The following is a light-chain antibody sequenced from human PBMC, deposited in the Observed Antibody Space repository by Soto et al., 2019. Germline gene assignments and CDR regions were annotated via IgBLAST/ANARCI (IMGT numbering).Light chain of an antibody. J-gene: IGKJ4*01. V-gene: IGKV3-15*01. CDR1: QSVNSN. CDR2: GAS. CDR3: QQYNNWPLT. Sequence: EIVMTQSPATLSVSPGERATLSCRASQSVNSNLAWYQQRPGQAPRLLIYGASTRATGIPASFSGSGSGTEFTLTISSLQSEYFASYYCQQYNNWPLTFGGGTRVEIK.